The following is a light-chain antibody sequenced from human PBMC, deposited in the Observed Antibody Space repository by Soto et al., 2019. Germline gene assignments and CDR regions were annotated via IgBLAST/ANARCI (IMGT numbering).Light chain of an antibody. CDR2: AAS. V-gene: IGKV1-27*01. Sequence: IQLTHSPSSLSASVLYRVTITFLSIQVISNYLAWYQQKPGKVPNLLIYAASTLQSGVPSRFSGSGSGTDFTLTISSLQPDDFATYYCQHYNSYSEAFGQGTKVDIK. J-gene: IGKJ1*01. CDR1: QVISNY. CDR3: QHYNSYSEA.